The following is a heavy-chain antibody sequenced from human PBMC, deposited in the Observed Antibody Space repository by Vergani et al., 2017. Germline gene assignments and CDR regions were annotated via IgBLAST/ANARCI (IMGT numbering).Heavy chain of an antibody. CDR1: GFTFSSYA. Sequence: EVQLVESGGGLVQPGRSLRLSCAASGFTFSSYAMSWVRQAPGKGLEWVSAISGSGGSTYYADSVKGRFTISRENAKNSLYLQMNSLRAEDTAVYYCARGDFRGSYSFDYWGQGTLVTVSS. J-gene: IGHJ4*02. V-gene: IGHV3-23*04. D-gene: IGHD1-26*01. CDR2: ISGSGGST. CDR3: ARGDFRGSYSFDY.